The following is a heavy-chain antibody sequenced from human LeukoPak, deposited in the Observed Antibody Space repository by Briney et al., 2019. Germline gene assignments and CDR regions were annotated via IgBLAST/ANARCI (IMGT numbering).Heavy chain of an antibody. J-gene: IGHJ4*02. CDR1: GFSFSNYF. Sequence: GGSLRLSCEASGFSFSNYFMSWIRQAPGKGLEWVSYITNSGRSTNYADAVKGRFTISRDNVKKPVYLEMTDLRAEDTAVYYCARGASGNYYVFDSWGQGTLVTVSS. CDR2: ITNSGRST. V-gene: IGHV3-11*04. CDR3: ARGASGNYYVFDS. D-gene: IGHD1-26*01.